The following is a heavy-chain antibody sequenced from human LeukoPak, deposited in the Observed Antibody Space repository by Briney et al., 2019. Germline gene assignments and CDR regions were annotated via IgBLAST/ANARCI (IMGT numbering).Heavy chain of an antibody. D-gene: IGHD3-3*01. V-gene: IGHV1-2*02. Sequence: ASVKVSCTASGYTFTGYYMHWVRQAPGQGLEWMGWINPNRGGTNYAQKFQGRVTMTRDTSISTAYMELSRLRSDDTAVYYCARGRFLEWLLSDYWGQGTLVTVSS. J-gene: IGHJ4*02. CDR3: ARGRFLEWLLSDY. CDR2: INPNRGGT. CDR1: GYTFTGYY.